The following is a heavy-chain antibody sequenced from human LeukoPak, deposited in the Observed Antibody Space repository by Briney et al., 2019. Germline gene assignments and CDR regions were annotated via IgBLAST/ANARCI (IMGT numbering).Heavy chain of an antibody. J-gene: IGHJ5*02. CDR1: GGSFSGYY. V-gene: IGHV4-59*01. Sequence: PSEILSLTCAVYGGSFSGYYWSWIRQPPGKGLEWIGYIYYSGSTNYNPSLKSRVTISVDTSKNQFSLKLSSVTAADTAVYYCARDEGNWFDPWGQGTLVTVSS. CDR3: ARDEGNWFDP. CDR2: IYYSGST.